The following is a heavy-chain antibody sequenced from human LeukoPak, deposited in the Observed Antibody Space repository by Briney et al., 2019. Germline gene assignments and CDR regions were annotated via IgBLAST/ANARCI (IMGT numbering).Heavy chain of an antibody. CDR1: GFTFSSYS. CDR2: ISSSSSYI. J-gene: IGHJ6*02. V-gene: IGHV3-21*01. Sequence: PGGSLRLSCAASGFTFSSYSMNWVRQAPGKGLEWVSSISSSSSYIYYADSVKGRFTISRDNAKNSLYLQMNSLRAEDTAVYYCAALRRGKYGMDVCGQGTTVTVSS. CDR3: AALRRGKYGMDV. D-gene: IGHD3-16*01.